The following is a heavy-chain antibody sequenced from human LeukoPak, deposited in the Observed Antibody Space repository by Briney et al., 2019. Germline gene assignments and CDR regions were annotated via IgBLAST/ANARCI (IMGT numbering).Heavy chain of an antibody. Sequence: QPGRSLRLSCAASGFTFSGYGMHWVRQAPGKGLEWVAVIWYDGSNKYYADSVKGRFTISRDNSKNTLYLQMNSLRAEDTAVYYCARDESSSWYPYLDYWGQGTLVTVSS. CDR2: IWYDGSNK. D-gene: IGHD6-13*01. CDR1: GFTFSGYG. CDR3: ARDESSSWYPYLDY. V-gene: IGHV3-33*01. J-gene: IGHJ4*02.